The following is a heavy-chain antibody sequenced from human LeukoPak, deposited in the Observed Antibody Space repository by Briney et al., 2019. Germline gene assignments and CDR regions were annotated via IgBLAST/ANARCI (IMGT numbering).Heavy chain of an antibody. CDR3: AKEFVPAAILSYYYTGV. CDR2: ISGSGGST. V-gene: IGHV3-23*01. D-gene: IGHD2-2*01. J-gene: IGHJ6*03. CDR1: GFTFSTYA. Sequence: GGSLRLSCVASGFTFSTYAMSWVRQAPGKGLEWVSAISGSGGSTHYAESVKGRFTISRDNSKNTLYLQMNSLRAEDTAVYYCAKEFVPAAILSYYYTGVWGRGTTVTVSS.